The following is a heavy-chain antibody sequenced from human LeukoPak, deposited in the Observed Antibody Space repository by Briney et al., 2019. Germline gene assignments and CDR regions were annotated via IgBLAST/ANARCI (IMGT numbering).Heavy chain of an antibody. V-gene: IGHV3-30*02. CDR1: GFTFSGYA. Sequence: GGSLRLSCAASGFTFSGYAMHWVRQAPGKGLEWVAFIRYDGTNTYYADSVKGRISISRDDSTNRVNLQMTTLRPEETTVYYCGTGRLHGASPIPHIDFWGQGTMVTVSS. J-gene: IGHJ4*02. D-gene: IGHD4/OR15-4a*01. CDR2: IRYDGTNT. CDR3: GTGRLHGASPIPHIDF.